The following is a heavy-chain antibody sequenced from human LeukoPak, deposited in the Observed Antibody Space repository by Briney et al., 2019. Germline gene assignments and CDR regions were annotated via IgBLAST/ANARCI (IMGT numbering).Heavy chain of an antibody. CDR1: GFTFSSYA. D-gene: IGHD1-26*01. CDR3: ARRRIVASIDDAVDI. Sequence: PGRSLRLSCAASGFTFSSYAMHWVRQAPGKGLEWAAVISSDGNTQNYADSVEGRFTISRDKSNNTVYLQMNSLRADDTAIYYCARRRIVASIDDAVDIWGEGKIVTLSS. CDR2: ISSDGNTQ. J-gene: IGHJ3*02. V-gene: IGHV3-30-3*01.